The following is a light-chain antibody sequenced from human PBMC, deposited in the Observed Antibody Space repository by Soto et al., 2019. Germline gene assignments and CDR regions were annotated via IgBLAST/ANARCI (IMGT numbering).Light chain of an antibody. J-gene: IGKJ1*01. Sequence: DIVLTQSPGTLSLSPGERATLSCRASQSVSSSYLAWYQQKPGRAPRLLIYGASSRATGIPDRFSGSGSGTDFTLTISRLEPEDFAVYYCQQYGSSPRTFGQGTKVDIK. CDR2: GAS. CDR3: QQYGSSPRT. V-gene: IGKV3-20*01. CDR1: QSVSSSY.